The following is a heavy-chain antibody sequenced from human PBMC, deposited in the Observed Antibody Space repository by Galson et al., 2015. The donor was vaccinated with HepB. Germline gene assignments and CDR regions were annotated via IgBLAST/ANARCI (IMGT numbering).Heavy chain of an antibody. V-gene: IGHV3-64*01. J-gene: IGHJ3*02. CDR1: GFTFSSYA. Sequence: SLRLSCAASGFTFSSYAMHWVRQAPGKGLEYVSAIGSNGGSTYYANSVKGRFTISRDNSKNTLYLQMGSLRAEDMAVYYCARASGYSSGWVPNDAFDIWGRVTMVTVSS. CDR3: ARASGYSSGWVPNDAFDI. CDR2: IGSNGGST. D-gene: IGHD6-19*01.